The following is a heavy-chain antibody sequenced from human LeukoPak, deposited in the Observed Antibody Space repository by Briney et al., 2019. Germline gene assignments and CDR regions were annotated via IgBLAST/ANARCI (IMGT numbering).Heavy chain of an antibody. Sequence: SETLSLTCTVSGYSINSGYYWGWIRQPPGKGLEWIGSIYYSGSTYYNPSLKSRVTISVDTSKNQFSLKLSSVTAADTAVYYCARGRHRLWEPNYFDYWGQGTLVTVSS. J-gene: IGHJ4*02. CDR1: GYSINSGYY. D-gene: IGHD5-18*01. CDR3: ARGRHRLWEPNYFDY. V-gene: IGHV4-38-2*02. CDR2: IYYSGST.